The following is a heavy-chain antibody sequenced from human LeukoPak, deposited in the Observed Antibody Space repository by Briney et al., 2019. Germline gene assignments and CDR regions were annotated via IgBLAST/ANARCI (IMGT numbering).Heavy chain of an antibody. Sequence: AGGSLRLSCAASGFTFSSCAMIWVRQAPGKRLEWVSYISGTGGSPYYADSVKGRFTISRDNSKNTLYLEMNSLRGEDTAVYYCAKDLLGYYSGSRCYSSDHWGQGTLVTVSS. CDR2: ISGTGGSP. D-gene: IGHD2-15*01. J-gene: IGHJ4*02. CDR3: AKDLLGYYSGSRCYSSDH. V-gene: IGHV3-23*01. CDR1: GFTFSSCA.